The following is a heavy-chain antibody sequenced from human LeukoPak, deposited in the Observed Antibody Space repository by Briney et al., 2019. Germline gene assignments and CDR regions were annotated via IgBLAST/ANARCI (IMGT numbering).Heavy chain of an antibody. CDR2: IYYSGST. V-gene: IGHV4-59*12. Sequence: SETLSLTCTVSGGSISSYYWSWIRQPPGKGLEWIGYIYYSGSTNYNPSLKSRVTISVDTSKNQFSLKLSSVTAADTAVYYCARGRRGQNDYWGQGTLVTVSS. CDR3: ARGRRGQNDY. D-gene: IGHD3-10*01. J-gene: IGHJ4*02. CDR1: GGSISSYY.